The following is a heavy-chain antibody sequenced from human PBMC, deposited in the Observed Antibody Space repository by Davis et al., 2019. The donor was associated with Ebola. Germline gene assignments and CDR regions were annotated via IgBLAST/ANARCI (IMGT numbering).Heavy chain of an antibody. V-gene: IGHV3-21*01. CDR2: IGSSSSYI. Sequence: PGGSLRLSCADSGFTFSSYSMNWVRQAPGKGLEWVSSIGSSSSYIYYADSVKGRFTISSDNAKKSLYLHMNSLRAEDTAVYYCARDKFYYDSSGYGYYYGMDVWGQGTTVTVSS. J-gene: IGHJ6*02. CDR1: GFTFSSYS. CDR3: ARDKFYYDSSGYGYYYGMDV. D-gene: IGHD3-22*01.